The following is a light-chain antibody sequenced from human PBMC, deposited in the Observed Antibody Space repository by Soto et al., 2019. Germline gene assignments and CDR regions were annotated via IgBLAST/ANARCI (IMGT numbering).Light chain of an antibody. CDR1: QYIGSA. CDR2: DAS. CDR3: QQYGDRPRT. J-gene: IGKJ1*01. V-gene: IGKV3-15*01. Sequence: EVVLLQSPATRSVSPGDRATLSCRASQYIGSAVAWYHQRSGQAPRLLIFDASIRVPTTPARFSGSVSGTEFTLTISSLESEDFAVYFCQQYGDRPRTFGQGTKVDIK.